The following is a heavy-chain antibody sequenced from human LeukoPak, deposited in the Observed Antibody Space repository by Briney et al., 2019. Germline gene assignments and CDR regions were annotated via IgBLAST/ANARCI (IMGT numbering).Heavy chain of an antibody. D-gene: IGHD4-17*01. V-gene: IGHV3-20*04. J-gene: IGHJ4*02. CDR3: ARVASRTYGDYFDY. CDR1: GLTFSSFE. CDR2: INWNGGST. Sequence: GGSLGLFCAASGLTFSSFEMNWVRQAPGKGLEWVSGINWNGGSTGYADSVKGRFTISRDNAKNSLYLQMNSLRAEDTAFYYCARVASRTYGDYFDYWGQGTLVTVSA.